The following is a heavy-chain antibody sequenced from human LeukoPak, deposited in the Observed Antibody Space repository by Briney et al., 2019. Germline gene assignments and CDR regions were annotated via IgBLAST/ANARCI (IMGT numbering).Heavy chain of an antibody. Sequence: GGSLRLSCAASEFTFNNRDMHWVRQAPGKGLEWVAAISYDGRNKYYADSVKGRFTISRDNSKNTLNLQMNSLRTEDTAVFYCAKPRDIDSWAFDVWGQGTMVTVSS. CDR3: AKPRDIDSWAFDV. D-gene: IGHD2-15*01. V-gene: IGHV3-30*18. J-gene: IGHJ3*01. CDR2: ISYDGRNK. CDR1: EFTFNNRD.